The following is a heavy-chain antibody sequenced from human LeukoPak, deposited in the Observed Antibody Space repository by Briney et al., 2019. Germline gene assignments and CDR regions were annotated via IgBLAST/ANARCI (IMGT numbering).Heavy chain of an antibody. V-gene: IGHV3-30-3*01. CDR3: ATDILTRSIPAAQNPPPFDY. J-gene: IGHJ4*02. CDR2: ISYDGSNK. CDR1: GFTFSSYA. D-gene: IGHD2-2*01. Sequence: GGSLRLSCAASGFTFSSYAMHWVRQAPGKGLEWVAVISYDGSNKYYADSVKGRFTISRDNSKNTLYLQMNSLRAEDTAVYYCATDILTRSIPAAQNPPPFDYWGQGTLVTVSS.